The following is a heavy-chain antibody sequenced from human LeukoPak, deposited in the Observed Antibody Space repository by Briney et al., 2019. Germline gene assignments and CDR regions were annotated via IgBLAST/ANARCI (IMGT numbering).Heavy chain of an antibody. CDR1: GGSISSGDYY. Sequence: SETPSLTCTVSGGSISSGDYYWSWIRQPPGKGLEWIGYIYYSGSTYYNPSLKSRVTISVDTSKNQFSLKLSSVTAADTAVYYCARAPANSYCSSTSCWFGEPRPYFDYWGQGTLVTVSS. CDR3: ARAPANSYCSSTSCWFGEPRPYFDY. V-gene: IGHV4-30-4*01. J-gene: IGHJ4*02. D-gene: IGHD2-2*01. CDR2: IYYSGST.